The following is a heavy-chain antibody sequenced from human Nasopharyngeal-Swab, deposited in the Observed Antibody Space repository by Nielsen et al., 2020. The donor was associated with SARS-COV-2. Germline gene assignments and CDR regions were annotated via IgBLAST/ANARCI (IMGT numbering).Heavy chain of an antibody. J-gene: IGHJ4*02. CDR2: ISSSGSTI. Sequence: GESLKISCAASGFTFSDYYMSRIRQAPGKGLEWVSYISSSGSTIYYADSVKGRFTISRDNAKSSLYLQMNSLRAEDTAVYYCARADGSSFDYWGQGTLVTVSS. CDR1: GFTFSDYY. V-gene: IGHV3-11*04. CDR3: ARADGSSFDY. D-gene: IGHD6-13*01.